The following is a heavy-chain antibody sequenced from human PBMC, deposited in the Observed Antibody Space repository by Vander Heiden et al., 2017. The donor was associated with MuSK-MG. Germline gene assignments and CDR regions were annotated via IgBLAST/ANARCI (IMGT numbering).Heavy chain of an antibody. V-gene: IGHV5-51*01. Sequence: QSSGYSFSIYWIAWVRQMPGKGLEWMGTIYPRDSDTRYSPSFQGQVTMSVDKSISTAYLQWSRLNVSATDMYYCSGVYGYYHGIDYYYYYMDVWGKGTKVTVSS. J-gene: IGHJ6*03. CDR1: GYSFSIYW. D-gene: IGHD1-26*01. CDR2: IYPRDSDT. CDR3: SGVYGYYHGIDYYYYYMDV.